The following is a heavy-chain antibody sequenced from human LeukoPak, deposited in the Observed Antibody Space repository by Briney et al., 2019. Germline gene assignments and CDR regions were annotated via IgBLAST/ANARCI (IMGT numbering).Heavy chain of an antibody. D-gene: IGHD6-19*01. CDR1: GYTFTGYY. CDR3: ARGVAGSYYYYYMDV. V-gene: IGHV1-2*02. Sequence: ASVKVSCKASGYTFTGYYMHWVQQAPGQGLEWMGWINPNSGGTNYAQKFQGRVTMTRDTSISTAYMELSRLRSDDTAVYYCARGVAGSYYYYYMDVWGKGTTVTVSS. CDR2: INPNSGGT. J-gene: IGHJ6*03.